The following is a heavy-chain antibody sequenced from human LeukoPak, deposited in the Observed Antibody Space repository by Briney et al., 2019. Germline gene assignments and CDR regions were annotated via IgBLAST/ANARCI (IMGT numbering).Heavy chain of an antibody. Sequence: ASVKVSCKASGYTFTGYYMHWVRQAPGQGLEWMGWINPKSGGTHYAQKFQGRVTMTRNTSISTAYMELSSLRSEDTAVYYCARELDYDILTTMLDYWGQGTLVTVSS. CDR1: GYTFTGYY. V-gene: IGHV1-2*02. J-gene: IGHJ4*02. D-gene: IGHD3-9*01. CDR2: INPKSGGT. CDR3: ARELDYDILTTMLDY.